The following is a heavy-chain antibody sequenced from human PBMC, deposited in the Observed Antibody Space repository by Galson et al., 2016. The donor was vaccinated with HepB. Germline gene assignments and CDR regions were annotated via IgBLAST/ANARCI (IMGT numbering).Heavy chain of an antibody. Sequence: SLRLSCAASGFTFSPYSMNWVRQAPGKGLEWVSSISSSSSYIYYADSVKGRFTISRDNAKNSLYLQMNSLRAEDTAVYYFARSHYCSSINCYPIDRYYYYGMDVWGQGTTVTVSS. CDR2: ISSSSSYI. V-gene: IGHV3-21*01. D-gene: IGHD2-2*01. J-gene: IGHJ6*02. CDR3: ARSHYCSSINCYPIDRYYYYGMDV. CDR1: GFTFSPYS.